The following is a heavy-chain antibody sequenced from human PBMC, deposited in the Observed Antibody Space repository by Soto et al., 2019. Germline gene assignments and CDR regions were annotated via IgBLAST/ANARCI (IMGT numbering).Heavy chain of an antibody. Sequence: GGSLRLSCAISEFTFSGHGMTWVRQAPGKGLEWVANINQDGSAKYYVNSVKGRFTISRDNAKNSVYLQMNSLRAEDAAVYYCATKYSQYCSGGSCLYFDFWGQGTRVTVSS. CDR2: INQDGSAK. D-gene: IGHD2-15*01. V-gene: IGHV3-7*05. CDR3: ATKYSQYCSGGSCLYFDF. CDR1: EFTFSGHG. J-gene: IGHJ4*02.